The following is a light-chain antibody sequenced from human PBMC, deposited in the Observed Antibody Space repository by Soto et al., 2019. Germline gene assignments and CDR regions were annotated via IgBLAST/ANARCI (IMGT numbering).Light chain of an antibody. V-gene: IGKV1-5*03. Sequence: DIQMTQSPSTVSASVRDRVTITCRASQSISSLLAWYQQKPGRAPTLLIYKASTLESGVPSRFSGSGSGTEFSLTISSLQPDDSATYYCQHYHSYPLTFGQGTRLEIK. CDR1: QSISSL. J-gene: IGKJ5*01. CDR2: KAS. CDR3: QHYHSYPLT.